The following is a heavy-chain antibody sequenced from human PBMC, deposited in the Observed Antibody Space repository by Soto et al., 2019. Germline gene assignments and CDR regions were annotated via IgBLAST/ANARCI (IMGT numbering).Heavy chain of an antibody. Sequence: SETLSLTCTVSGGSISNYYWSWIRQPPGEGLEWIGDIYYSGNTNYRPSLKSRITMSVDTSKNQFSLKVRSVTAADTAVYYCARVRQGTAGAFDIWGQGTIGNVSS. CDR1: GGSISNYY. CDR3: ARVRQGTAGAFDI. D-gene: IGHD3-10*01. CDR2: IYYSGNT. V-gene: IGHV4-59*01. J-gene: IGHJ3*02.